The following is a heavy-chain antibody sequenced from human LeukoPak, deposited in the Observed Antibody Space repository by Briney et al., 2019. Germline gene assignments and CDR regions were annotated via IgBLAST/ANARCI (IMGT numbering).Heavy chain of an antibody. CDR1: GYSISSGYY. Sequence: PSETLSLTCAVSGYSISSGYYWGWIRQTPGKVQEWIGSIYHSGSTYYNPSLKSRVTISVDTSKNHFSLKLTPVTAADTAVYFCATVSVSGNVWSFSDMRIDYWGRGTLVTVSS. D-gene: IGHD3-16*01. J-gene: IGHJ4*02. CDR2: IYHSGST. V-gene: IGHV4-38-2*01. CDR3: ATVSVSGNVWSFSDMRIDY.